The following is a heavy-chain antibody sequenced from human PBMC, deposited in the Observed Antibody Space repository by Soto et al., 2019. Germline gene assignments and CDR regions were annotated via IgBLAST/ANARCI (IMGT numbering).Heavy chain of an antibody. CDR1: GGAISSSSYY. Sequence: NPLETLSLTCTVSGGAISSSSYYWGWIRQPPGKGLEWIGSIYYSGSTYYNPSLKSRVTISVDTSKNQFSLKLSSVTAADTAVYYCAISSIAAREGYFDYWGQGTLVTVSS. CDR2: IYYSGST. D-gene: IGHD6-6*01. CDR3: AISSIAAREGYFDY. J-gene: IGHJ4*02. V-gene: IGHV4-39*01.